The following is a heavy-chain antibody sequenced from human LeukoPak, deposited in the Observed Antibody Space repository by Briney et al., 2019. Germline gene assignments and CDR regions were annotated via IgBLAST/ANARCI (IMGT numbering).Heavy chain of an antibody. CDR3: ARGGGDDAFDI. CDR2: IYHSGST. V-gene: IGHV4-38-2*02. J-gene: IGHJ3*02. D-gene: IGHD3-10*01. Sequence: SETLSLTCTVSGYSISSGYYWGWIRQPPGMGLEWIGSIYHSGSTYYNPSLKSRVTISVDTSKNQFSLKLSSVTAADTAVYYCARGGGDDAFDIWGQGTMVTVSS. CDR1: GYSISSGYY.